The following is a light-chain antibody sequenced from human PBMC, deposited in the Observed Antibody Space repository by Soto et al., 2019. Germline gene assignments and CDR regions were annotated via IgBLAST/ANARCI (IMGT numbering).Light chain of an antibody. V-gene: IGKV1-5*03. CDR2: RAS. Sequence: DIQMTQSPSTLSASVGDRVTITCRASQSISVWLAWYQQKAGKAPNLLIYRASRLESGVPSRFSGSGSETEFTLNISGLQPGDSATYYCQQYNSYSPTFGKGTKVDIK. CDR1: QSISVW. CDR3: QQYNSYSPT. J-gene: IGKJ1*01.